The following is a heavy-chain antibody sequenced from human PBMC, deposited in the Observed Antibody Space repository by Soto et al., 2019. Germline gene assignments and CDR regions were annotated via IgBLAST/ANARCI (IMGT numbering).Heavy chain of an antibody. D-gene: IGHD5-18*01. J-gene: IGHJ6*02. CDR2: TYYRSKWYN. Sequence: SQTLSLTCAISVDSVSSNSAAWNWIRQSPSRGLEWLGRTYYRSKWYNDYAVSVKSRITINPNTSKNQFSLQLNSVTPEDTAVYYCARDPVDTAMVQYYYYGMDVWGQGTTVTVSS. CDR1: VDSVSSNSAA. CDR3: ARDPVDTAMVQYYYYGMDV. V-gene: IGHV6-1*01.